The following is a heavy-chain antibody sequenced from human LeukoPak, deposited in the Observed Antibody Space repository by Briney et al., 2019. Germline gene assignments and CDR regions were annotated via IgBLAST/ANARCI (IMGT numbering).Heavy chain of an antibody. CDR1: GFTFSTFW. CDR2: INQGGSAQ. J-gene: IGHJ4*02. CDR3: ARDISASGIFFDS. V-gene: IGHV3-7*01. D-gene: IGHD6-13*01. Sequence: GGSLRLSCAASGFTFSTFWMGWVRQVPGEGLEWVANINQGGSAQYYVDSVKGRFTISRDNAENALYLQMNSLRAEDTAVYFCARDISASGIFFDSWGQGTLVTVSS.